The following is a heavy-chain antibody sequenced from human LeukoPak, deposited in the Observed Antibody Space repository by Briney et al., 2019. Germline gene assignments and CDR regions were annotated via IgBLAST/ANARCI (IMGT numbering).Heavy chain of an antibody. CDR1: GYIFTSYY. CDR3: ATPRGGEDAFDI. V-gene: IGHV1-2*02. Sequence: ASVKVSCKASGYIFTSYYMHWVRQAPGQGLEWMGWINPNSGGTNYAQKFQGRVTMTRDTSISTAYMELSRLRSDDTAVYYCATPRGGEDAFDIWGQGTMVTVSS. J-gene: IGHJ3*02. D-gene: IGHD3-16*01. CDR2: INPNSGGT.